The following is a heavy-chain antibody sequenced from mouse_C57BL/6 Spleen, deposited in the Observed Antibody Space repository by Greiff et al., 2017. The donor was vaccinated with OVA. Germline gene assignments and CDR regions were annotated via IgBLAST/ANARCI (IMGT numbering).Heavy chain of an antibody. CDR2: IDPENGDT. Sequence: EVQLQQSGAELVRPGASVKLSCTASGFNIKDDYMHWVKQRPEQGLEWIGWIDPENGDTEYASKFQGKATITADTASNTAYLQLSSLTSEDTAVYYCTTHYYGSSHFDYWGQGTTLTVSS. V-gene: IGHV14-4*01. CDR3: TTHYYGSSHFDY. CDR1: GFNIKDDY. D-gene: IGHD1-1*01. J-gene: IGHJ2*01.